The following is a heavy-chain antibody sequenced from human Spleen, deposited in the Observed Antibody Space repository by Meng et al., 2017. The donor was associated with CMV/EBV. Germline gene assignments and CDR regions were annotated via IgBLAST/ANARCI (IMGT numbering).Heavy chain of an antibody. CDR3: GSHLRTDSSSSPAYYYYGLDV. V-gene: IGHV3-33*01. J-gene: IGHJ6*02. CDR2: IWYDGSNK. CDR1: GFTFSRYG. Sequence: GESLKISCVASGFTFSRYGMHWVRQAPGKGLEWVAVIWYDGSNKYYGDSVEGRFTISRDNSKNTVYLQVNSLRAEDTAVYYCGSHLRTDSSSSPAYYYYGLDVWGQGTTVTVSS. D-gene: IGHD6-6*01.